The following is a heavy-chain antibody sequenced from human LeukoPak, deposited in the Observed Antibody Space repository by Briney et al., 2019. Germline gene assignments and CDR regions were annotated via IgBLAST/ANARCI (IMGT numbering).Heavy chain of an antibody. CDR3: ARVNSSGSFHDY. Sequence: SETLSLTCTVSSGSISNYHWSWIRQPAGKGLEWIGRISATGNTNYNPSLTSRVTISVDKSKNQFSLNLSSVTAADTAVYFCARVNSSGSFHDYWGQGARVTVSS. J-gene: IGHJ4*02. CDR1: SGSISNYH. V-gene: IGHV4-4*07. CDR2: ISATGNT. D-gene: IGHD6-19*01.